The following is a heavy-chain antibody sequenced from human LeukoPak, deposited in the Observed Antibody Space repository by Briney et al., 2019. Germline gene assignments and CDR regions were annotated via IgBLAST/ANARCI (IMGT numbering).Heavy chain of an antibody. J-gene: IGHJ4*02. V-gene: IGHV1-69*05. D-gene: IGHD5-24*01. CDR3: ARVRNRRDGYNWDFDY. Sequence: SVKVSCKASGGTFSSYSISWVRQAPGQGLEWMGRIIPIFGTANYAQKFQGRVTITTDESTSTAYMELSSLRSEDTAAYYCARVRNRRDGYNWDFDYWGKGTLVTVSS. CDR1: GGTFSSYS. CDR2: IIPIFGTA.